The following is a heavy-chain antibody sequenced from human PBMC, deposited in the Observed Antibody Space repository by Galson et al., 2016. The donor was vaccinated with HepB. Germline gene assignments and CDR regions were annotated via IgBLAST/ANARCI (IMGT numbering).Heavy chain of an antibody. D-gene: IGHD2-8*01. J-gene: IGHJ3*01. V-gene: IGHV3-7*03. CDR1: GFTFSTYW. CDR2: IKQDGSEK. Sequence: SLRLSCAASGFTFSTYWMVWVRHTPSKGLEWVANIKQDGSEKYYVGSVKGRFTISRDNAKNSLYLQMNSLRAEDTAVYYCAREGCINGVCHLDGFDVWGQGTMVTVSS. CDR3: AREGCINGVCHLDGFDV.